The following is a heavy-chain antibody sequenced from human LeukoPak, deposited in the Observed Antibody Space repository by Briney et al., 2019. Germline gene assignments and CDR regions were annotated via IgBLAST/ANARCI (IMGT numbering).Heavy chain of an antibody. J-gene: IGHJ4*02. D-gene: IGHD1-14*01. CDR2: MNTNSGNA. CDR1: RDTSTSYD. V-gene: IGHV1-8*01. Sequence: ASLKISCKASRDTSTSYDINWGRHATGQGLERMGWMNTNSGNAGYAQKSQGRVNMTRNTYISTVYMELSSLRSEDRAVYYCARGSITDYWGQGTLVTVSS. CDR3: ARGSITDY.